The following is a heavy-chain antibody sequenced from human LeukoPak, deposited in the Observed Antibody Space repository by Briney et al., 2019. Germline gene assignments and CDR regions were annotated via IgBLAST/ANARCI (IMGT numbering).Heavy chain of an antibody. V-gene: IGHV3-7*03. Sequence: GGSLRLSCAASGCTFSSYWMSWVRQAPWKGLEWVANIKQDGSDKYYVDSVKGRFTISRDNSKNTLYLQMNSLRAEDTAVYYCAKEERRGATYYFDYWGQGTLVTVSS. CDR1: GCTFSSYW. CDR2: IKQDGSDK. D-gene: IGHD3-10*01. CDR3: AKEERRGATYYFDY. J-gene: IGHJ4*02.